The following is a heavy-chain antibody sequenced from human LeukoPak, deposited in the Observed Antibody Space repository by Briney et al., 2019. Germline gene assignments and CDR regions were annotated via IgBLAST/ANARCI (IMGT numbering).Heavy chain of an antibody. J-gene: IGHJ5*02. D-gene: IGHD3-22*01. Sequence: GGSLRLSCAASGFTFSSYSMNWVRQAPGKGLEWVSSISSSSSYIYYADSVKGRFTISRDNAKNSLYLQMNSLRVEDTAVYYCARDPSGYFWFDPWGRGTLVTVSS. CDR3: ARDPSGYFWFDP. V-gene: IGHV3-21*01. CDR1: GFTFSSYS. CDR2: ISSSSSYI.